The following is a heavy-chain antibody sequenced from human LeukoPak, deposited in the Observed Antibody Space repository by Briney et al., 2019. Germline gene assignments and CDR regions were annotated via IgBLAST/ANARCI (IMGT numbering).Heavy chain of an antibody. CDR1: GFTFSSYG. D-gene: IGHD5-18*01. CDR2: ISYDGSNK. CDR3: AKAPGVDTAMDAIDY. V-gene: IGHV3-30*18. Sequence: GRSLRLSCAASGFTFSSYGMHWVRQAPGKGLEWVAVISYDGSNKYYADSVKGRFTISRDNSKNTLYLQMNSLRAEDTAVYYCAKAPGVDTAMDAIDYWGQGTLVTVSS. J-gene: IGHJ4*02.